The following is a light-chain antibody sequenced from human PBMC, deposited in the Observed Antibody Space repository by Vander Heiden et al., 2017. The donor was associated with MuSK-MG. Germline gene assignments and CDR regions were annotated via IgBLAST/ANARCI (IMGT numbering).Light chain of an antibody. Sequence: QTVVTQEPSFSVSPGGTVTLTCGLSSGSVSTSYYPTWYQQTPGQAPRTLIYNTNTRSSGVPDRFSGSIRGNKAALTITGAQADDESDYYGVLHVGSGIWVFGGGTKVTVL. CDR2: NTN. J-gene: IGLJ3*02. V-gene: IGLV8-61*01. CDR3: VLHVGSGIWV. CDR1: SGSVSTSYY.